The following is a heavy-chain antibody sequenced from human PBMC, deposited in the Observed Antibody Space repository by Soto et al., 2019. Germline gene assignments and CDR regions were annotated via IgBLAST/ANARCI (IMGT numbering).Heavy chain of an antibody. CDR2: VSSSGGTI. CDR3: ARIFFGSGGYHPHPFAF. V-gene: IGHV3-48*01. CDR1: GFNFSTYS. Sequence: GALRLSCAASGFNFSTYSLYWVRQAPGKGLEWVSYVSSSGGTIYYADSVKGRFTISRDNAKNSLYVQMNSLRAEDTAGYYFARIFFGSGGYHPHPFAFGGRGSLVTGSA. J-gene: IGHJ4*02. D-gene: IGHD3-10*01.